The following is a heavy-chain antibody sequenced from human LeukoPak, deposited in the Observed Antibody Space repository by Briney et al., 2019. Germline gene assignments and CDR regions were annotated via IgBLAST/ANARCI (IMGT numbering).Heavy chain of an antibody. CDR3: ARDLNVNYDILTPPMDV. V-gene: IGHV3-48*01. J-gene: IGHJ6*03. Sequence: PGGSLRLSCAASGFTFSSYSMNWVRQAPGKGLEWVSYISSSSTIYYADSVKGRFTISRDNAKNSLYLQMNSLRAEDTAVYYCARDLNVNYDILTPPMDVWGKGTTVTVSS. CDR1: GFTFSSYS. CDR2: ISSSSTI. D-gene: IGHD3-9*01.